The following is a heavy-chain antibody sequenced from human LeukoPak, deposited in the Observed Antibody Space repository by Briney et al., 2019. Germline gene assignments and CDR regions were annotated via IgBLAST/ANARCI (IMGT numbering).Heavy chain of an antibody. CDR2: ISGSGGST. CDR1: GFTFSSYA. J-gene: IGHJ5*02. CDR3: AKGGILPNWFDP. D-gene: IGHD6-13*01. Sequence: GGSLRLSCAASGFTFSSYAMSWVRQAPGKGLEWVSAISGSGGSTYYADSVKGRFTISRDNSKNTPYLQMNSLRAEDTAVYYCAKGGILPNWFDPWGQGTLVTVSS. V-gene: IGHV3-23*01.